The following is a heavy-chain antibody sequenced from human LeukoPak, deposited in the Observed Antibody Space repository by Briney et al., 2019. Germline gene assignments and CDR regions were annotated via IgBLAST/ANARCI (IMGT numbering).Heavy chain of an antibody. CDR3: ARGYCGGGSCYESRGWFDY. J-gene: IGHJ4*02. V-gene: IGHV3-21*04. CDR1: GFTFSSYS. D-gene: IGHD2-15*01. CDR2: ISSSSSYI. Sequence: GGSLRLSCAASGFTFSSYSMNWVRQAPGKGLEWVSSISSSSSYIYYADSVKGRFTISRDNAKNSLYLQMNSLRAEDTAVYYCARGYCGGGSCYESRGWFDYWGQGTLVTVSS.